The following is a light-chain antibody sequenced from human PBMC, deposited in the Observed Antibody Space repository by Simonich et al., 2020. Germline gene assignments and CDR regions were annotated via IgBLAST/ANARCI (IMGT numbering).Light chain of an antibody. CDR2: EGS. Sequence: QSALTQPASVSGSPGQSITISCTGTSSDVGSYNLVSWYQQHPGKAPKPRIYEGSKRPSGVSKRFSGSKSGNTASLTISGLQAEDEADYYCSSYTSSSTLEDWVFGGGTKLTVL. CDR1: SSDVGSYNL. CDR3: SSYTSSSTLEDWV. V-gene: IGLV2-14*02. J-gene: IGLJ3*02.